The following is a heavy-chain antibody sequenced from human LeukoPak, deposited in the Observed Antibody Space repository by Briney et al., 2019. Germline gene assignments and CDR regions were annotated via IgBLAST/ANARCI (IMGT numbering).Heavy chain of an antibody. CDR1: GFTFSSYA. J-gene: IGHJ4*02. CDR2: ISGSGGST. D-gene: IGHD1-26*01. V-gene: IGHV3-23*01. CDR3: AKDKWELPTYFDY. Sequence: GGSLRLSCAASGFTFSSYAMSWVRQAPGKGLEWVSAISGSGGSTYYADSGKGRFTISRDNSKNTLYLQMNSLRAEDTAVYYCAKDKWELPTYFDYWGQGTLVTVSS.